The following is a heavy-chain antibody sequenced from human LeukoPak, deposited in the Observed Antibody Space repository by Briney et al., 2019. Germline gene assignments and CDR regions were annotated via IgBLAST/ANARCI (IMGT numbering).Heavy chain of an antibody. CDR2: ISGRSSYI. V-gene: IGHV3-21*01. D-gene: IGHD3-10*01. CDR3: ARAIGGSASGTSYYYYYMDV. J-gene: IGHJ6*03. CDR1: GFTFNTYY. Sequence: GGSLRLSCAASGFTFNTYYMNWVRQAPGKGPEWVSSISGRSSYIYYADSLKGRFTISRDNAKKPLYLEMNSLRAEDTAVYYCARAIGGSASGTSYYYYYMDVWGKGTTVTVSS.